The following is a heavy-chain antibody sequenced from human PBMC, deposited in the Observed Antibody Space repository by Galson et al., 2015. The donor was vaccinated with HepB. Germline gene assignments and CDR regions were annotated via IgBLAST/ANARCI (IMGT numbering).Heavy chain of an antibody. CDR3: AKDTTPKYSSGWYGAVFDY. V-gene: IGHV3-23*01. J-gene: IGHJ4*02. Sequence: SLRLSCAASGFTFSSYAMSWVRQAPGRGLEWVSAISGSGGSTYYADSVKGRFTISRDNSKNTLYLQMNSLRAEDTAVYYCAKDTTPKYSSGWYGAVFDYWGQGTL. CDR2: ISGSGGST. D-gene: IGHD6-19*01. CDR1: GFTFSSYA.